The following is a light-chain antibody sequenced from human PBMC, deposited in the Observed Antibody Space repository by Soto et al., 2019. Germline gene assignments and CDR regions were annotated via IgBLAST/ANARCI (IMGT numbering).Light chain of an antibody. CDR1: YSNFGSNI. Sequence: QSVLTQPPSASGTPGQRVTISCSGSYSNFGSNIVNWYQHFPGTAPTLLIYNNNKRPSGVPDRFSASKSGTSVSLAISGLQSEDEAIYYCASWDDSLTYVLFGGGTKVTVL. J-gene: IGLJ2*01. CDR3: ASWDDSLTYVL. V-gene: IGLV1-44*01. CDR2: NNN.